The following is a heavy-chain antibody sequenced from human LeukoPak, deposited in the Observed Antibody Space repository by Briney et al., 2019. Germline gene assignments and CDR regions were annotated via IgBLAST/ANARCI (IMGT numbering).Heavy chain of an antibody. D-gene: IGHD2-15*01. CDR1: EFTLSSYS. V-gene: IGHV3-48*01. CDR3: GRGARATLGKDYYYGMDV. J-gene: IGHJ6*02. CDR2: ISRSISTM. Sequence: GGSLRLSCAASEFTLSSYSMNWVRQAPGKGLEWISFISRSISTMYYADSVKGRFTISRDNAKNSVYLQMNSLRTEDTAVYYCGRGARATLGKDYYYGMDVWGQGTTVTVSS.